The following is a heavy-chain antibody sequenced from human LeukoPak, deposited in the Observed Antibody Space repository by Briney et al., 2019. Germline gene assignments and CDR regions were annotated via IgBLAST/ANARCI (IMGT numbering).Heavy chain of an antibody. V-gene: IGHV3-30-3*01. J-gene: IGHJ4*02. CDR1: GFTFTNYA. Sequence: PGRSLRLSCAASGFTFTNYAMHWVRQAPGKGLEWVAVISYDGSNKYYADSVKGRLTISRDNSKNMLYLQMNSLRAEDTAVFYCARELGGYFDRSGYDYWGQGTLVTVSS. CDR3: ARELGGYFDRSGYDY. CDR2: ISYDGSNK. D-gene: IGHD3-22*01.